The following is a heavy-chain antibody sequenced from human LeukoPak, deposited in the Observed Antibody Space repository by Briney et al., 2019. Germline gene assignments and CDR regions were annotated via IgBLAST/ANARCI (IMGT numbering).Heavy chain of an antibody. V-gene: IGHV3-11*04. CDR2: ISSSGSII. Sequence: GGSLRLSCAASGFTFSDYYMSWIRQAPGKGLEWVSCISSSGSIIYYTDSVKGRFTISRDNAKNTLYLQMNNLIADDTAVYYCLRALTDYDRNFDYWGQGTLVTVSS. CDR1: GFTFSDYY. D-gene: IGHD4-17*01. J-gene: IGHJ4*02. CDR3: LRALTDYDRNFDY.